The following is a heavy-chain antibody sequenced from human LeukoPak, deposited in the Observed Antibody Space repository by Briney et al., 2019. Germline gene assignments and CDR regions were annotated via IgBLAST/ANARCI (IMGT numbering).Heavy chain of an antibody. CDR3: ARSDDILTGHIKRPVYFDY. Sequence: ASVKVSCKASGYTFTSYGISWVRQAPRQGLEWMGLISAYNGNTNSAQKLQGRVTMTTDTSTSTAYMELRSLRSDDTAVYYCARSDDILTGHIKRPVYFDYWGQGTLVTVSS. CDR2: ISAYNGNT. D-gene: IGHD3-9*01. CDR1: GYTFTSYG. J-gene: IGHJ4*02. V-gene: IGHV1-18*01.